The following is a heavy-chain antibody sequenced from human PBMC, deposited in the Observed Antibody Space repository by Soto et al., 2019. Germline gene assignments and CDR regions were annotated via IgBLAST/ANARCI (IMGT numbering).Heavy chain of an antibody. V-gene: IGHV1-18*04. Sequence: AQVKVSCKASGYTFTSYGISWVRQAPGQGLEGMGWISAYNGNTNYAQKLQGRVTMTTDTSTSTANMELRSLRSDDTAVYYCTFPDRDYGHYFLDSSAQRSLVTVSS. CDR1: GYTFTSYG. CDR3: TFPDRDYGHYFLDS. J-gene: IGHJ4*02. CDR2: ISAYNGNT. D-gene: IGHD4-17*01.